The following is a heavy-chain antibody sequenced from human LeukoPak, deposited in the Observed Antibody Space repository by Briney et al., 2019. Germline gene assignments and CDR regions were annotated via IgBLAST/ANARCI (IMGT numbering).Heavy chain of an antibody. CDR2: ISSNGGST. Sequence: PGGSLRLSCAASGFTFSSYAMHWVRQAPGKGLEYVSAISSNGGSTYYANSVKGRFTISRDNSKNTLHLQMGSLRAEDMAVYYCARAGYDFWSGSIYYLDYWGQGTLVTVSS. D-gene: IGHD3-3*01. CDR1: GFTFSSYA. V-gene: IGHV3-64*01. CDR3: ARAGYDFWSGSIYYLDY. J-gene: IGHJ4*02.